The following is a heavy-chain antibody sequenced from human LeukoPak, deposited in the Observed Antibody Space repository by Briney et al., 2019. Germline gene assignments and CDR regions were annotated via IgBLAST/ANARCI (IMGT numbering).Heavy chain of an antibody. CDR1: GYTLTELS. CDR2: FDPEDGET. Sequence: ASVKVSCKVSGYTLTELSMHWVRQAPGKGLEWVGGFDPEDGETIYAQKFQGRVTMIEDTSTDTAYMELGSLRSEDTAVYYCAKIHYYDSSGYSLAFGYWGQGTLVTVSS. V-gene: IGHV1-24*01. CDR3: AKIHYYDSSGYSLAFGY. J-gene: IGHJ4*02. D-gene: IGHD3-22*01.